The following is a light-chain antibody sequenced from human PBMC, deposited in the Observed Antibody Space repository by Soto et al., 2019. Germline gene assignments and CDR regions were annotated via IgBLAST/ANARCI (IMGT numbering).Light chain of an antibody. CDR1: TGGVTSGHH. J-gene: IGLJ3*02. CDR2: DIS. Sequence: QAVVTQEPSLTVSPGGTVTLTCGSSTGGVTSGHHHYWFQQKPGQAPTTLIYDISVKHSWTPARFSGSLLGGKAALTLSGAQPEDEADYYCLLNYSGARVFGGGTKLTVL. CDR3: LLNYSGARV. V-gene: IGLV7-46*01.